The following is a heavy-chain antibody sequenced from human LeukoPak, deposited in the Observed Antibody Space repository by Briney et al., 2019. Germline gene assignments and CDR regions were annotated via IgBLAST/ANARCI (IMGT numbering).Heavy chain of an antibody. J-gene: IGHJ4*02. CDR2: FSGSGGRI. Sequence: GRSLRLSCVASGFTFTSYALNGVRQAPGQGLEWVSGFSGSGGRIYYADSVKGRFTISRDNSKNMLYLQMNSLRDEDTAVYFCAKDGCSGGSCFSHFDYWGQGTLVTVSS. CDR3: AKDGCSGGSCFSHFDY. CDR1: GFTFTSYA. V-gene: IGHV3-23*01. D-gene: IGHD2-15*01.